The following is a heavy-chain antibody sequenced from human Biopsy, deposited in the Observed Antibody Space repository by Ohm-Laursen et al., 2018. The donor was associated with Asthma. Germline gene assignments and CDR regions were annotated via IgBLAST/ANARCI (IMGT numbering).Heavy chain of an antibody. J-gene: IGHJ5*02. Sequence: PSETLSLTCTVYGGYLTGHYWNWIRQPPGKGLEWIGEIDQSGYTYYNPSLKSRVSISLDTSKNQFSLSLTSVTAADTAVYYCARTTYGDDGFDPWGQGTLVTVSS. D-gene: IGHD4-17*01. CDR3: ARTTYGDDGFDP. CDR2: IDQSGYT. CDR1: GGYLTGHY. V-gene: IGHV4-34*09.